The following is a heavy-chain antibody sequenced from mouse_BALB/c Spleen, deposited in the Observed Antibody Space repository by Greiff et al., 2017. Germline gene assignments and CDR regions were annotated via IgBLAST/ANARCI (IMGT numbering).Heavy chain of an antibody. J-gene: IGHJ2*01. CDR1: GYAFSSSW. Sequence: QVQLKQSGPELVKPGASVKISCKASGYAFSSSWMNWVKQRPGQGLEWIGRIYPGDGDTNYNGKFKGKATLTADKSSSTAYMQLSSLTSVDSAVYFCARSSLDYWGQGTTLTVSS. CDR2: IYPGDGDT. CDR3: ARSSLDY. V-gene: IGHV1-82*01.